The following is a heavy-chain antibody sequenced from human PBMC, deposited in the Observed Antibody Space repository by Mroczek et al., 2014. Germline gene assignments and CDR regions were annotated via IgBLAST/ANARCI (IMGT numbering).Heavy chain of an antibody. V-gene: IGHV1-2*02. D-gene: IGHD2-2*01. CDR1: GYTFTGYY. J-gene: IGHJ4*02. CDR2: INPNSGGT. CDR3: ARDIVVVPASNEFDY. Sequence: QVQLVESGAEVKKPGASVKVSCKASGYTFTGYYMHWVRQAPGQGLEWMGWINPNSGGTNYAQKFQGRVTMTRDTSISTAYMELSRLRSDDTAVYYCARDIVVVPASNEFDYWGQGTLVTVSS.